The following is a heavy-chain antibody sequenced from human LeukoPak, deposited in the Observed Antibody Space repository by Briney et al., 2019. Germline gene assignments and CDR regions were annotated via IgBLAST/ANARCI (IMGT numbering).Heavy chain of an antibody. CDR2: ISYDGSNK. Sequence: GGSLRLSCAASGFTFSSYAMHWVRQAPGKGLEWVAVISYDGSNKYYADSVKGRFTISRDNSKNTLYLQMNSLRAEDTAVYYCASQLRLDYWGQGTLVTVSS. V-gene: IGHV3-30-3*01. CDR3: ASQLRLDY. CDR1: GFTFSSYA. D-gene: IGHD4-17*01. J-gene: IGHJ4*02.